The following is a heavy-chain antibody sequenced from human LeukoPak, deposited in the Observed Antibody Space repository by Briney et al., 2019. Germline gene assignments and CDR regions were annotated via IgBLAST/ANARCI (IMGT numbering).Heavy chain of an antibody. CDR3: AKDGRWLQQFDY. V-gene: IGHV3-30*18. Sequence: GGSLRLSCAASGFTFSSYGMHWVRQAPGKGLEWVAVISYDGSNKYYADSVKGRFTISRDNSKNTLYLQMNSLRAEDTAVYYCAKDGRWLQQFDYWGQGTLVTVSS. D-gene: IGHD5-24*01. CDR1: GFTFSSYG. CDR2: ISYDGSNK. J-gene: IGHJ4*02.